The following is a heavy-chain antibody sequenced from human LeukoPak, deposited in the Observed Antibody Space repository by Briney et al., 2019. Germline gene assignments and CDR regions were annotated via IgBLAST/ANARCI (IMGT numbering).Heavy chain of an antibody. V-gene: IGHV3-30-3*01. D-gene: IGHD6-19*01. CDR3: ARATVHYGSDLYHFDY. CDR1: GFTFSSYT. CDR2: ISYDGSNK. J-gene: IGHJ4*02. Sequence: GGSLRLSCAASGFTFSSYTIHWVRQPPGKGLEWVAVISYDGSNKYYADSVKGRFTISGDNSKSTVELQMTSLRAEDTAVYYCARATVHYGSDLYHFDYWGQGSLVTVSS.